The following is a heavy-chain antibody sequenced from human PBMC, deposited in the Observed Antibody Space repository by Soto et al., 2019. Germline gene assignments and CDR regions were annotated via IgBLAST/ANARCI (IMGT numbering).Heavy chain of an antibody. D-gene: IGHD2-15*01. CDR2: ISGSGSSA. V-gene: IGHV3-23*01. J-gene: IGHJ4*02. CDR3: AKDQPGGNPDYFDF. CDR1: GFTFGSFN. Sequence: PGGSLRLSCAASGFTFGSFNMSWVRQAPGKGLEWVSVISGSGSSAYYAGSVKGRFTISRDNSKNTLYLQMNSLRAEDTAVYYCAKDQPGGNPDYFDFWGQGTLVTVSS.